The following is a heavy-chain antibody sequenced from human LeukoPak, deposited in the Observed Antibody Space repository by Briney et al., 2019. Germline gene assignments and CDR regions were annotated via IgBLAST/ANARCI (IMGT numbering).Heavy chain of an antibody. V-gene: IGHV3-7*03. J-gene: IGHJ6*04. CDR3: ARDHYGSGSYYYYGMDV. Sequence: GGSLSLSCAASGFTFSSYWMSWVRQAPGEGLEWVANIKQDGSEKYYVDSVKGRFTISRDNAKNSLYLQMNSLRAEDTAVYYCARDHYGSGSYYYYGMDVWGKGTTVTVSS. CDR2: IKQDGSEK. D-gene: IGHD3-10*01. CDR1: GFTFSSYW.